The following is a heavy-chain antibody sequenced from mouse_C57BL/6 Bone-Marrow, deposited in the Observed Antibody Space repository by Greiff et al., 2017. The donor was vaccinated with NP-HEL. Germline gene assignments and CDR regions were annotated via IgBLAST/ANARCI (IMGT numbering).Heavy chain of an antibody. D-gene: IGHD1-1*01. CDR1: GYSITSGYY. V-gene: IGHV3-6*01. CDR3: ARGDIDYGSSYGGYFDV. CDR2: ISYDGSN. J-gene: IGHJ1*03. Sequence: VQLKQSGPGLVKPSQSLSLTCSVTGYSITSGYYWNWIRQFPGNKLEWMGYISYDGSNNYNPSLKNRISITRDTSKNQFFLKLNSVTTEDTATYYCARGDIDYGSSYGGYFDVWGTGTTVTVSS.